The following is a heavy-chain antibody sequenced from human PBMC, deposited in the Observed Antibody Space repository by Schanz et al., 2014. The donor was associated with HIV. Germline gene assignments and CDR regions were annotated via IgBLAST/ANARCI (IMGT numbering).Heavy chain of an antibody. V-gene: IGHV3-30*18. Sequence: QAQLVEFGGGVVQPGTSLRLSCEGSGFSFSDYGMHWVRQAPDKGLEWVAGISYDGSNKYYADSVKGRFTISRDSFNNTLYLHMSSLRAEDTAVYFCAKDRTDSGWYKEGPRELGEWGQGTLVTVSS. CDR1: GFSFSDYG. D-gene: IGHD6-19*01. CDR2: ISYDGSNK. J-gene: IGHJ4*02. CDR3: AKDRTDSGWYKEGPRELGE.